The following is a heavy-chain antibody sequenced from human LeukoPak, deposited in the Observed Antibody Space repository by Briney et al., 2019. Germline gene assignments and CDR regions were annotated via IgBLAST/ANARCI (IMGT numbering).Heavy chain of an antibody. J-gene: IGHJ4*02. CDR3: ARGGSTPMYYFDY. V-gene: IGHV6-1*01. D-gene: IGHD3-10*01. CDR1: GDSVSSNSAA. CDR2: TYYRSKWYN. Sequence: SQTLSLTCAISGDSVSSNSAAWDWIRQSPSIGLEWLGRTYYRSKWYNDYAVSVKSRITINPDTSKNQFSLQLNSVTPEDTAVYYCARGGSTPMYYFDYWGQGTLVSVSS.